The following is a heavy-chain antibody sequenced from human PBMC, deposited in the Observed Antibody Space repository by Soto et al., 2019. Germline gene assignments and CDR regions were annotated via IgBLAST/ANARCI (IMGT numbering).Heavy chain of an antibody. D-gene: IGHD3-10*01. Sequence: QVHLQESGPGLVKPSQTLSLTCTVSGVSISGSDFYWNWIRQHPGKGLEWMRYIYYSGNTYYNPSLKSRLTISVDTSKNQFSLKLNSVTAADTALYYCARGQYYGSGSFYNWFDPWGRGTLVTVSS. CDR1: GVSISGSDFY. J-gene: IGHJ5*02. CDR3: ARGQYYGSGSFYNWFDP. CDR2: IYYSGNT. V-gene: IGHV4-31*03.